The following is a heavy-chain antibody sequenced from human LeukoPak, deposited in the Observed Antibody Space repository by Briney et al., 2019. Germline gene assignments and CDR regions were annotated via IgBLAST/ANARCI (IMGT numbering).Heavy chain of an antibody. J-gene: IGHJ4*02. D-gene: IGHD3-10*01. CDR1: GFTFSSYA. CDR3: ARVREFDY. CDR2: ISSSSSYI. Sequence: GGSLRLSCAASGFTFSSYAMSWVRQAPGKGLEWVSSISSSSSYIYYADSAKGRFTISRDNAKNSLYLQMNSLRAEDTAVYYCARVREFDYWGQGTLVTVSS. V-gene: IGHV3-21*01.